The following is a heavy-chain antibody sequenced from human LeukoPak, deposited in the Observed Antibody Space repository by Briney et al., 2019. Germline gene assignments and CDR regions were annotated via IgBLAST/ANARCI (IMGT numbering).Heavy chain of an antibody. CDR3: ARVTRWAGLDF. D-gene: IGHD2-21*02. CDR1: GGSISSGDKH. V-gene: IGHV4-30-4*01. Sequence: SQTLSLTCNVSGGSISSGDKHWSWIRQPPGKGLEWIGYIYYSGSTYYNPSLKSRLTTSVDTSENQFSLHLTSVTAADTAVYFCARVTRWAGLDFWGQGTLVTVSS. CDR2: IYYSGST. J-gene: IGHJ4*02.